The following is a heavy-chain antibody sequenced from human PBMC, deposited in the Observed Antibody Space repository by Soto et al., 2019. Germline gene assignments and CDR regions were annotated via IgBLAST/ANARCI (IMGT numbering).Heavy chain of an antibody. D-gene: IGHD5-12*01. CDR3: ARDVAIYTGYDSPVIY. CDR2: ISAYNGNT. CDR1: GYTFTSYG. Sequence: QVQLVQSGAEVKKPGASVKVSCKASGYTFTSYGISWVRQAPGQGLEWMGWISAYNGNTNYAQKLQGRVTMTTDTSTSKANMEMRSLRSADTAVYYCARDVAIYTGYDSPVIYWGQGTLVTVSS. V-gene: IGHV1-18*01. J-gene: IGHJ4*02.